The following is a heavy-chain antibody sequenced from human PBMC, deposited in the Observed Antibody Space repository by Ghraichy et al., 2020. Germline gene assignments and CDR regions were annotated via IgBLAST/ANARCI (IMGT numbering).Heavy chain of an antibody. CDR2: IYYSGST. Sequence: SETLSLTCTVSGGSISSYYWSWIRQPPGKGLEWIGYIYYSGSTNYNPSLKSRVTISVDTSKNQFSLKLSSVTAADTAVYYCARAATQFRVTATRWYFDYWGQGTLVTVSS. CDR1: GGSISSYY. J-gene: IGHJ4*02. CDR3: ARAATQFRVTATRWYFDY. D-gene: IGHD2-21*02. V-gene: IGHV4-59*01.